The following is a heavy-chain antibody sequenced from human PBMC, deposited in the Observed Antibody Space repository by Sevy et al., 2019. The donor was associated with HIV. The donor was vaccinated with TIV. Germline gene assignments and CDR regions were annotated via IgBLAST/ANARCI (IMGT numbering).Heavy chain of an antibody. J-gene: IGHJ4*02. CDR1: GYTLTELS. V-gene: IGHV1-24*01. CDR2: FDPEDDEK. CDR3: ATTKDYYDTSGYPFDS. D-gene: IGHD3-22*01. Sequence: ASVKVSCKVSGYTLTELSMHWVRQARGKGLEWMGTFDPEDDEKIYAQKFQGRVTMTEDTSTDTAYMELSRLRSEDTAVYYCATTKDYYDTSGYPFDSWGQGTLVTVSS.